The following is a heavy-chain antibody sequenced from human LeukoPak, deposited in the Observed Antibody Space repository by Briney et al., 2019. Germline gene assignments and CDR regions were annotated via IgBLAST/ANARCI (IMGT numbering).Heavy chain of an antibody. D-gene: IGHD3-16*01. CDR3: AKDYAVGSIDY. V-gene: IGHV3-23*01. J-gene: IGHJ4*02. CDR1: GFTFSSFA. CDR2: ISRSGEST. Sequence: GGTLRLSCAASGFTFSSFAMSWIRQAPGKGLEWVSSISRSGESTFYADSVRGRFTISRDNSKNTVSLQMESLRAEDTALYYCAKDYAVGSIDYWGQGTLVTVSS.